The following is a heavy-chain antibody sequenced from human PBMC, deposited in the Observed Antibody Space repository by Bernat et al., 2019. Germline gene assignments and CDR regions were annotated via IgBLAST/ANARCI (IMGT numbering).Heavy chain of an antibody. Sequence: QVQLVESGGGVVQPGRSLRLSCAASGFTFSSFGMHWVRQAPGKGLEWVAVIWFDGSNKKYAESVEGRFTISRDNSKSTLYLQIHSLRAEDTAVYYCARDPSSKAAAGRGDYWGQGTLVTVSS. CDR2: IWFDGSNK. V-gene: IGHV3-33*01. J-gene: IGHJ4*02. D-gene: IGHD6-13*01. CDR3: ARDPSSKAAAGRGDY. CDR1: GFTFSSFG.